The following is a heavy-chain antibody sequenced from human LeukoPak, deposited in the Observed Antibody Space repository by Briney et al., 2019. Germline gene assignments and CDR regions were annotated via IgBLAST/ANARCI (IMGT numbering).Heavy chain of an antibody. J-gene: IGHJ4*02. Sequence: SETLSLTCTVSGGSISSGSYYWSWIRQPAGKGLEWIGRIYTSGSTNYNPSLKSRVTISVDTSKNQFSLKLSSVTAADTAVYYCARARVVAASLNFDYWGQGTLVTVSS. CDR2: IYTSGST. CDR1: GGSISSGSYY. D-gene: IGHD2-15*01. CDR3: ARARVVAASLNFDY. V-gene: IGHV4-61*02.